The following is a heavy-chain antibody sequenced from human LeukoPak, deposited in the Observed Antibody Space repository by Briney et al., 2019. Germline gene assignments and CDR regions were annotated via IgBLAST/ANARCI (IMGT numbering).Heavy chain of an antibody. CDR2: INHSGST. Sequence: SETLSLTCAVYGGSFSGYYWSWIRQPPGKGLEWIGEINHSGSTNYNPSLKSRVTISVDTSKNQFSLKLSSVTAANTAVYYCATRHRNYYASPDYWGQGTLVTVSS. J-gene: IGHJ4*02. V-gene: IGHV4-34*01. D-gene: IGHD3-10*01. CDR3: ATRHRNYYASPDY. CDR1: GGSFSGYY.